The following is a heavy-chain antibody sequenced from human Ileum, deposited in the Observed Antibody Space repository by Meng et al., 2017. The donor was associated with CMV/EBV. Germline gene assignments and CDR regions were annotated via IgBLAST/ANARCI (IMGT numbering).Heavy chain of an antibody. J-gene: IGHJ4*02. V-gene: IGHV3-15*01. D-gene: IGHD4-17*01. CDR2: IKSKTDGGTT. CDR3: TAGFAFGDSYFDY. Sequence: SGCSFTDAWRSWVRQAPENGLEWVGRIKSKTDGGTTDYAAPVEGRFTISRDGSKNTVYLQMNSLKTEDTAVYYCTAGFAFGDSYFDYWGQGTLVTVSS. CDR1: GCSFTDAW.